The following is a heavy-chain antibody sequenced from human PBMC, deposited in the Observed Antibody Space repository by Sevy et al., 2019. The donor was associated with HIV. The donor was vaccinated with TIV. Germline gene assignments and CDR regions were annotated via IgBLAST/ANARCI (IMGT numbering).Heavy chain of an antibody. V-gene: IGHV1-69*06. Sequence: ASVKVSCKSSGDSFSGYTIIWVRQAPGQGLEWMGGIIPISGPAGPTNSAQNFQDRATITADISTHTAYMELSSLRSADTALYFCARARSCGGDCYYLQYWGQGTLVTVSS. CDR2: IIPISGPAGPT. CDR3: ARARSCGGDCYYLQY. J-gene: IGHJ1*01. CDR1: GDSFSGYT. D-gene: IGHD2-21*02.